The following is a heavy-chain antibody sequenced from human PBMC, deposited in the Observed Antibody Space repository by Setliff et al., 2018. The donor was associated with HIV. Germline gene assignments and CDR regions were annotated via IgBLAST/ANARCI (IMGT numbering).Heavy chain of an antibody. Sequence: LRLSCAASGFTFSDHYMDWVRQAPGKGLEWIGRIRNKANSYTTEYAASVKGRFTISRDDSKNSLHLQMNNLETEDTAVYYCARGLTIFGVVHDAFDIWGQGTMVTVSS. D-gene: IGHD3-3*01. V-gene: IGHV3-72*01. CDR3: ARGLTIFGVVHDAFDI. J-gene: IGHJ3*02. CDR1: GFTFSDHY. CDR2: IRNKANSYTT.